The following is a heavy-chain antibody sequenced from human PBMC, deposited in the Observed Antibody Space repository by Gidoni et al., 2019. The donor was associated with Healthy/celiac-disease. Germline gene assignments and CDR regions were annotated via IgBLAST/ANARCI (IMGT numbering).Heavy chain of an antibody. CDR1: GGSFSGYY. D-gene: IGHD3-22*01. CDR3: ASEGVVGYYYDSSGYPD. J-gene: IGHJ4*02. V-gene: IGHV4-34*01. Sequence: QVQLQQWGAGLLKPSETLSLTCAVYGGSFSGYYWSWIRQPPGKGLEWIGEINHSGSTNYNPSLKSRVTISVDTSKNQFSLKLSSVTAADTAVYYCASEGVVGYYYDSSGYPDWGQGTLVTVSS. CDR2: INHSGST.